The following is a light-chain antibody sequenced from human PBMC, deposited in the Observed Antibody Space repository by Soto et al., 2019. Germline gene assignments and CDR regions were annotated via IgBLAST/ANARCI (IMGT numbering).Light chain of an antibody. V-gene: IGKV1-39*01. CDR1: QDIRNS. J-gene: IGKJ1*01. Sequence: DIQMTQSPSFLSASVGDRVTITCQASQDIRNSLNRFQQKPGKAPKLLIYAASSLQSGVPSRFSGSGSGTDFTLTIDSLQPEDFATYYCQQSYSRVTFGQGTKVDIK. CDR2: AAS. CDR3: QQSYSRVT.